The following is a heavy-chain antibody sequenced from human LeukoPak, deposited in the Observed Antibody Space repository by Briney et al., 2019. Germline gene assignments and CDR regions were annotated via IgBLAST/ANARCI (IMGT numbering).Heavy chain of an antibody. CDR1: GFPFTSGFTFSDYY. V-gene: IGHV3-11*06. D-gene: IGHD2-8*02. J-gene: IGHJ4*02. CDR3: ARGGTGAFDY. Sequence: GGSLRLSCAASGFPFTSGFTFSDYYMSWIRQAPGKGLEWVSCISSTSTYTNYADSVKGRFTISRDNANNSLYLQMNSLRAEDTAIYYCARGGTGAFDYWGQGTLVTVSS. CDR2: ISSTSTYT.